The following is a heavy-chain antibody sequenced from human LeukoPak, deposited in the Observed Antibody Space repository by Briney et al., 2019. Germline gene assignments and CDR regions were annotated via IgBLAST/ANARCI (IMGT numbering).Heavy chain of an antibody. CDR3: XXXXXXVXKXXFDI. Sequence: SETLSLTCTVSGDSISSGDYYWTWIRQPPGKGLEWIGYINYSGSTYYNPSLKSRVTISVDMSKNQFSLKLSSVTAADTAVYYCXXXXXXVXKXXFDIXGQGTMVT. J-gene: IGHJ3*02. CDR1: GDSISSGDYY. V-gene: IGHV4-30-4*08. CDR2: INYSGST.